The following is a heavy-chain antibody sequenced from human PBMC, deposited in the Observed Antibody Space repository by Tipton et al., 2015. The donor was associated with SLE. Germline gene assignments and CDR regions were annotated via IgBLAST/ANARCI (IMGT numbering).Heavy chain of an antibody. V-gene: IGHV3-33*01. CDR2: IWFGGSKK. CDR1: GFTLRSYD. CDR3: ARQNDDRNAFDI. J-gene: IGHJ3*02. D-gene: IGHD1-1*01. Sequence: SLRLSCATSGFTLRSYDMHWVRQAPGKGLEWVALIWFGGSKKYFADSVKGRFTISRDTSTNTLYLQMNSLRAEDTAVYYCARQNDDRNAFDIWGQGTRVTVSS.